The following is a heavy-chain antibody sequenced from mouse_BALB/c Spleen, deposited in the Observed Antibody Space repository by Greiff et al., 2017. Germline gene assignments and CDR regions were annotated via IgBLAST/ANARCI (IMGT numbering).Heavy chain of an antibody. Sequence: EVQLQQSGAELVRPGALVKLSCKASGFNIKDYYMHWVKQRPEQGLEWIGWIDPENGNTIYDPKFQGKASITADTSSKTAYLQLSSLTSEDTAVYYCARGGYYGSSYLDYWGQGTSVTVSS. CDR3: ARGGYYGSSYLDY. V-gene: IGHV14-1*02. CDR2: IDPENGNT. J-gene: IGHJ4*01. CDR1: GFNIKDYY. D-gene: IGHD1-1*01.